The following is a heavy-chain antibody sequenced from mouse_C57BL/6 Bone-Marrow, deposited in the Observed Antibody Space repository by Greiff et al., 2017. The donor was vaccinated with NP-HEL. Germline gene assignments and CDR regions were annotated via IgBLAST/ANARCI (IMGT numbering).Heavy chain of an antibody. Sequence: EVQRVESGPVLVKPGASVKMSCKASGYTFTDYYMNWVKQSHGKSLEWIGVINPYNGGTSYNQKFKGKATLTVAKPSSTAYMELNSLTSEDSAVYYCARRHYYGSSYDYWGQGTTLTVSS. CDR1: GYTFTDYY. CDR2: INPYNGGT. CDR3: ARRHYYGSSYDY. V-gene: IGHV1-19*01. D-gene: IGHD1-1*01. J-gene: IGHJ2*01.